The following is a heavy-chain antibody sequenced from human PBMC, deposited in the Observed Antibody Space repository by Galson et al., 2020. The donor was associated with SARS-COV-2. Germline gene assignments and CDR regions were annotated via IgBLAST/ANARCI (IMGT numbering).Heavy chain of an antibody. CDR2: IKSKTDGGTT. V-gene: IGHV3-15*01. J-gene: IGHJ4*02. D-gene: IGHD6-6*01. Sequence: GGSLRLSCAASGFTFSNAWMSWVRQAPGKGLEWVGRIKSKTDGGTTDYAAPVKGRFTISRDDSKNTLYLQMNSLKTEDTAVYYCTTGLESWPFLVAARTVDYWGQGTLVTVSS. CDR1: GFTFSNAW. CDR3: TTGLESWPFLVAARTVDY.